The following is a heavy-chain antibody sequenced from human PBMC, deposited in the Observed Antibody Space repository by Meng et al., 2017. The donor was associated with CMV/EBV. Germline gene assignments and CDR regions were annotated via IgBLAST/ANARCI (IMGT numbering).Heavy chain of an antibody. Sequence: GESLKISCAASGFTFSNAWMSWVRQAPGKGLEWVAVTSYDGSTKHYADSVKGRFTISRDNSKNTVFLQMNSLRPEDTAVYYCARDLCGDSSCSPFGYWGQGALVTVSS. CDR2: TSYDGSTK. V-gene: IGHV3-30-3*01. D-gene: IGHD2-15*01. CDR3: ARDLCGDSSCSPFGY. J-gene: IGHJ4*02. CDR1: GFTFSNAW.